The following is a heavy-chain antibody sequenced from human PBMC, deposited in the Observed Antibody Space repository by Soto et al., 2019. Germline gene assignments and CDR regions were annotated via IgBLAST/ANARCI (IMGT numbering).Heavy chain of an antibody. V-gene: IGHV6-1*01. CDR2: TYHRSKWYN. CDR3: ARGPEYFSPSGFAY. Sequence: SQTLSLTCAISGDSVSSNSAAWNWIRQSPSRGLEWLGRTYHRSKWYNDYAVAVRSRIIINPDTSKNQFSLQLNSVTPEDTAVYYCARGPEYFSPSGFAYWGQGILVTVSS. CDR1: GDSVSSNSAA. D-gene: IGHD6-6*01. J-gene: IGHJ4*02.